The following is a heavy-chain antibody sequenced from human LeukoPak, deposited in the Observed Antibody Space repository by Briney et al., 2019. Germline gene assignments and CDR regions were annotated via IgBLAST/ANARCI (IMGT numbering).Heavy chain of an antibody. CDR2: IHYSGAT. D-gene: IGHD6-19*01. Sequence: SETLSLTCSVSGSSISSGSYYWSWIRQHPGKGLEWIGFIHYSGATYQNPSLKSRVTISVDTSKNQFSLKLSSVTAADTAVYYCAESSGWYGYWGQGTLVTVSS. CDR3: AESSGWYGY. V-gene: IGHV4-31*03. J-gene: IGHJ4*02. CDR1: GSSISSGSYY.